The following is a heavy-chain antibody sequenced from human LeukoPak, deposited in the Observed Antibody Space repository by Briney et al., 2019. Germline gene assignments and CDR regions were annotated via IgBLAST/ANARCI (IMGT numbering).Heavy chain of an antibody. J-gene: IGHJ4*02. CDR3: GYTNNFYH. D-gene: IGHD3-16*02. Sequence: GESLRLSCVAPGLSISEQWMNWVRQAPGQGLEWVANIKHDGSEEHYVDSVKGRFTISRDDGRNSVSLQMNSVRAEDTAVYYCGYTNNFYHWGQGTLVVVSS. CDR2: IKHDGSEE. V-gene: IGHV3-7*01. CDR1: GLSISEQW.